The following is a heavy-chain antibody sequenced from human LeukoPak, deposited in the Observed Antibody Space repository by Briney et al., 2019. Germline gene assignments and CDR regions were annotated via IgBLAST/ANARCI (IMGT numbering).Heavy chain of an antibody. D-gene: IGHD6-19*01. V-gene: IGHV1-18*01. Sequence: ASVKVSCTASGYTFTNYGISWVRQAPGQGLEWMGWISAYNGNTNYAQKLQGRVTMTTGTSTSTAYMELRSLRSDDTAVYYCARGVAVAGTWGYYFDYWGQGTLVTVSS. CDR1: GYTFTNYG. CDR3: ARGVAVAGTWGYYFDY. CDR2: ISAYNGNT. J-gene: IGHJ4*02.